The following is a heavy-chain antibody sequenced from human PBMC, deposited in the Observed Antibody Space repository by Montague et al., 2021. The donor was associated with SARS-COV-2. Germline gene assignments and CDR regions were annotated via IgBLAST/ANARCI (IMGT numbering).Heavy chain of an antibody. CDR2: ISSERAYI. Sequence: SLRLSCAASGFTFSSISMNWVRQAPGKRLEWVSSISSERAYIVYAESVRGRFTISRDNAQNLLYLQMNSLGAEDTAVYYCARFETSKFYSSGMDVWGQGTTVTVSS. D-gene: IGHD2-15*01. J-gene: IGHJ6*02. CDR3: ARFETSKFYSSGMDV. V-gene: IGHV3-21*01. CDR1: GFTFSSIS.